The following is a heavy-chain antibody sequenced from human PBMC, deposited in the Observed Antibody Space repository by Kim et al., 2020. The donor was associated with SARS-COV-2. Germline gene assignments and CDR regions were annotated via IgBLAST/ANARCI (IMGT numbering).Heavy chain of an antibody. CDR1: GVSISSSSYY. CDR2: IYYSGST. J-gene: IGHJ4*02. D-gene: IGHD5-12*01. CDR3: ARHTGRWLQHHIDY. V-gene: IGHV4-39*01. Sequence: SETLSLTCTVSGVSISSSSYYWGWIRQPPGKGLEWIGSIYYSGSTYYNPSLNSRVTISVDTSKTQFSLKLSSVTAADTAVYYWARHTGRWLQHHIDYWGQGPLVTVS.